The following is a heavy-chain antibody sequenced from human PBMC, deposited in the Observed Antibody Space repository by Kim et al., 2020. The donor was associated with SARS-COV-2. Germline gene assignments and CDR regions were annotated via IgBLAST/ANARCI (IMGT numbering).Heavy chain of an antibody. CDR3: ARVSTVYSSDWYYFDW. D-gene: IGHD6-19*01. CDR2: INYSGST. V-gene: IGHV4-59*01. Sequence: SETLSLTCTVSGGSISSYHWSWIRQPPGKGLEWIGHINYSGSTNYNPSVKSRVIISVETSKNQFSLRLSSVTAADTAVYFCARVSTVYSSDWYYFDWWGQGTLVAVSS. CDR1: GGSISSYH. J-gene: IGHJ4*02.